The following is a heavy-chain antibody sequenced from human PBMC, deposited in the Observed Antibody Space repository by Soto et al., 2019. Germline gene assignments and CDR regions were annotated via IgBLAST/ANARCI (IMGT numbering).Heavy chain of an antibody. CDR2: IIPIFGTA. D-gene: IGHD2-21*02. CDR3: ASRVVSDCGGDCGLDF. V-gene: IGHV1-69*13. Sequence: GAAVKVSCKDSGGTFSSFAIRWVRQAPGEGLEWMGGIIPIFGTANYAQQCQGRVTITAYESTSTVYMEPSSLRSEDTSVYYCASRVVSDCGGDCGLDFWSLGTLVTVSS. CDR1: GGTFSSFA. J-gene: IGHJ4*02.